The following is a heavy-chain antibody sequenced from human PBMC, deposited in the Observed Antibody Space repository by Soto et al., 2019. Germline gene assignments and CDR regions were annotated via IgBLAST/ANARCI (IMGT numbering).Heavy chain of an antibody. Sequence: SVKVSWKASGFTFTSSAVQWVRQSRGQRLEWIGWIVVGSGNTNYAQKFQERVTITRDMSTSTAYMELSSLRSEDTAVYYCATLGRYGSGSYYSSVSYYFDYWGQGTLVTVSS. CDR1: GFTFTSSA. CDR3: ATLGRYGSGSYYSSVSYYFDY. J-gene: IGHJ4*02. V-gene: IGHV1-58*01. D-gene: IGHD3-10*01. CDR2: IVVGSGNT.